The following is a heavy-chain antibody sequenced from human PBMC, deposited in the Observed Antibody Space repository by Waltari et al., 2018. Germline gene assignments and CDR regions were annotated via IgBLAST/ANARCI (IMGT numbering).Heavy chain of an antibody. CDR3: ATSKLFGTSVEY. D-gene: IGHD3-10*02. J-gene: IGHJ4*02. CDR2: INHSGNT. Sequence: QVQVQQWGAGLLKPSETLSPTCAAYGWSVSGYYYTWFRQPPGKGLEWVGEINHSGNTKYNPSLKSRVTISLDTSKNHISLDLNSVTAADTAVYYCATSKLFGTSVEYWGQGTLVTVSS. CDR1: GWSVSGYY. V-gene: IGHV4-34*02.